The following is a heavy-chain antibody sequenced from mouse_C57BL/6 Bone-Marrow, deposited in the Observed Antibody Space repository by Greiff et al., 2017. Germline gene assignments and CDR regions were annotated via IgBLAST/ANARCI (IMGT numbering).Heavy chain of an antibody. CDR1: GFTFSSYA. CDR3: ARGGKRFAY. CDR2: ISDGGSYT. V-gene: IGHV5-4*03. J-gene: IGHJ3*01. Sequence: EVKLVESGGGLVKPGGSLKLSCAASGFTFSSYAMSWVRPTPEKRLEWVATISDGGSYTYYPDNVKGRFTISRDNAKNNLYLQMSHLKSEDTAMYYCARGGKRFAYWGQGTLVTVSA.